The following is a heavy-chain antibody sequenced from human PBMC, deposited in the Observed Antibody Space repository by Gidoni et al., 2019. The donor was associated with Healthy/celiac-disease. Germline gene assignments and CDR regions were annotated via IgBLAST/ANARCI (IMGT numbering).Heavy chain of an antibody. V-gene: IGHV1-3*01. D-gene: IGHD6-13*01. Sequence: QVQLVQSGAEVKKPGASVKVSCKASGYTFTSYAMHWVRQAPGQRLEWMGWINAGNGNTKYSQKFQGRVTITRDTSASTAYMELSSLRSEDTAVYYCARLYPAAGMNLAFDYWGQGTLVTVSS. J-gene: IGHJ4*02. CDR1: GYTFTSYA. CDR3: ARLYPAAGMNLAFDY. CDR2: INAGNGNT.